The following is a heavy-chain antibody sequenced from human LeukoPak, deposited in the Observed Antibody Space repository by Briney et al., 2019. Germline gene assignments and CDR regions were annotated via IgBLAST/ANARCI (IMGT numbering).Heavy chain of an antibody. J-gene: IGHJ4*02. Sequence: GGSLRLSCAASGFTFSSYSMNWVRQAPGKGLEWVSSISSSSSYIYYADSVKGRFTISRDNAKNSLYLQMNSLRAEDTAVYYCARDGGDGYNYSDYWGQGTLVTVSS. CDR1: GFTFSSYS. D-gene: IGHD5-24*01. V-gene: IGHV3-21*01. CDR3: ARDGGDGYNYSDY. CDR2: ISSSSSYI.